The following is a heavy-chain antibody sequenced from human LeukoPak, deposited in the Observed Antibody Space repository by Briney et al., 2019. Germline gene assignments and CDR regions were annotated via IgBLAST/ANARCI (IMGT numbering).Heavy chain of an antibody. D-gene: IGHD3-22*01. CDR1: GFTFSDYY. CDR3: ARGEYYESSGYYHYDY. J-gene: IGHJ4*02. CDR2: ISSSGRTK. Sequence: GGSLRLSCAASGFTFSDYYMSWIRQAPGKGLEWVSYISSSGRTKYYADSVKGRFTISRDNAKNSLYLQMNGLRAEDTAIYYCARGEYYESSGYYHYDYWGQGTLVTVSS. V-gene: IGHV3-11*01.